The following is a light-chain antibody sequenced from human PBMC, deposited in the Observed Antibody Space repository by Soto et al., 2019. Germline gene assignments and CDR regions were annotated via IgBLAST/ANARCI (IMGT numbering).Light chain of an antibody. CDR2: DAS. CDR1: QDINIY. CDR3: QQYDDLPLYT. V-gene: IGKV1-33*01. J-gene: IGKJ2*01. Sequence: GDRVTISCQASQDINIYLNWYQQKPGKAPKLLIYDASNLETGVPSRFSGSGSGTEFTFTISSLQPEDIGTYYCQQYDDLPLYTFGQGTRLEIK.